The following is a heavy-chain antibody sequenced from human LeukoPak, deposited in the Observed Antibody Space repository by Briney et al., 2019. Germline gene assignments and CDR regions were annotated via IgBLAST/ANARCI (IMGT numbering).Heavy chain of an antibody. CDR3: AKGISDSLPANFDY. D-gene: IGHD2-2*01. CDR1: GFTFDDYA. V-gene: IGHV3-9*03. Sequence: PGGSLRLSCAASGFTFDDYAMHWVRQAPGKGLEWVSGISWNSGSIGYADSVKGRFTISRDNAKNSLYLQMNSLRAEDMALYYCAKGISDSLPANFDYWGQGTLVTVSS. CDR2: ISWNSGSI. J-gene: IGHJ4*02.